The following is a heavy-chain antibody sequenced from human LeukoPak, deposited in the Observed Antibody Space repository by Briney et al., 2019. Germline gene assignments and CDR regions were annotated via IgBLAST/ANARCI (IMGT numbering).Heavy chain of an antibody. J-gene: IGHJ4*02. V-gene: IGHV3-30*02. CDR1: GFTFSNYG. CDR3: AKWARQKFGEYYFDY. CDR2: IRYDGSNK. D-gene: IGHD3-10*01. Sequence: GGSLRLSCAASGFTFSNYGMHWVRQAPGKGLEWVTFIRYDGSNKYYADSVKGRFTISRDNSKNTLYLQMNSLRAEDTAVYYCAKWARQKFGEYYFDYWGQGTLVTVSS.